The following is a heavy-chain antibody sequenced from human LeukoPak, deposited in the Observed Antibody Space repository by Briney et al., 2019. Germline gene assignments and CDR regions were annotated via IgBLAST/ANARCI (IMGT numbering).Heavy chain of an antibody. CDR1: GYTFTSYG. J-gene: IGHJ6*03. D-gene: IGHD3-10*01. CDR2: ISSYNGNT. CDR3: ATGRPQWFGYMDV. V-gene: IGHV1-18*01. Sequence: ASVKVSCKASGYTFTSYGISWVRQAPGQGLEWMGWISSYNGNTNYAQRLQGRVTMTTDTSTSTAYMELSSLRSEDTAVYYCATGRPQWFGYMDVWGKGTTVTVSS.